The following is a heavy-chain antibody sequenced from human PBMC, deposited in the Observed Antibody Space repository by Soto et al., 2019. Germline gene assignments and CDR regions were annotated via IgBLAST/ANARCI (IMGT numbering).Heavy chain of an antibody. CDR2: IIPIFGTA. Sequence: ASVKVSCKASGGTFSSYAISWVRQAPGQGLEWMGGIIPIFGTANYAQKFQGRVTITADESTSTAYMELSSLRSEDTAVYYCAGTHPQVLRWNDGELLYYYDYWGQGTLVTVSS. V-gene: IGHV1-69*13. CDR1: GGTFSSYA. CDR3: AGTHPQVLRWNDGELLYYYDY. D-gene: IGHD3-10*01. J-gene: IGHJ4*02.